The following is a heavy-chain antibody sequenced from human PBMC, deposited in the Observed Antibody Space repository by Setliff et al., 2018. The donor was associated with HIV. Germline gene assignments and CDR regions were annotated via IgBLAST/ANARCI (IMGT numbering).Heavy chain of an antibody. CDR2: IHTTGSP. D-gene: IGHD1-26*01. CDR3: ASGEDSGTYGEPYDS. CDR1: GVYISNYH. J-gene: IGHJ4*02. V-gene: IGHV4-4*09. Sequence: SETLSLTCTISGVYISNYHWGWIRQPPGRGLERIGSIHTTGSPKNNPSLQSRVTISVDTSINQFSLKLHSVTAADTAVYYCASGEDSGTYGEPYDSWGQGALVTVSS.